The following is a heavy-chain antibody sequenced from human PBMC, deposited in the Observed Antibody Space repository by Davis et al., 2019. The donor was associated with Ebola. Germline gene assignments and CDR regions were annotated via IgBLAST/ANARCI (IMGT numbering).Heavy chain of an antibody. CDR1: GFTFDTYA. CDR3: AKDTSNIWFDI. Sequence: GGSLRLSCAASGFTFDTYAMHWVRQAPGKGLEYVAVINNNGGSTYYADSVKGRFTISRDNSKNTLYLQMNGLRVEDTAIYYCAKDTSNIWFDIWGQGTNVTVSS. V-gene: IGHV3-64D*08. J-gene: IGHJ3*02. CDR2: INNNGGST. D-gene: IGHD1-26*01.